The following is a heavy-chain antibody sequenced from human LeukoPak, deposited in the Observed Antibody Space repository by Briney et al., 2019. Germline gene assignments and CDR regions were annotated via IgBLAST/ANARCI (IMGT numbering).Heavy chain of an antibody. D-gene: IGHD3-22*01. Sequence: GGSLRLSCAASGFTVSSNYMSWVRQAPGKGLEWVSVIYSGGTTYYADSVKGRFTISRDNSKNTLYLQMNSLRAEDTAVYYCARGGHYDSSGYYGKYWGQGTLVTVSS. V-gene: IGHV3-53*01. CDR2: IYSGGTT. J-gene: IGHJ4*02. CDR3: ARGGHYDSSGYYGKY. CDR1: GFTVSSNY.